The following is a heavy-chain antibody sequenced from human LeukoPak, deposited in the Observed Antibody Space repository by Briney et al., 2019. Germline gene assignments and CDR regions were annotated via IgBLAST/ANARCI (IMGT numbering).Heavy chain of an antibody. CDR1: GGSISSYY. D-gene: IGHD3-22*01. J-gene: IGHJ5*02. CDR3: ARDWGRYYYDSSGYPGPFDP. CDR2: IYYSGST. V-gene: IGHV4-59*01. Sequence: SETLSLTCTVSGGSISSYYWSWIRQPPGKGLEWIGDIYYSGSTNYNPSLKSRVTISVDTSKNQFSLKLSSMTAADTAVYYCARDWGRYYYDSSGYPGPFDPWGQGTLVTVSS.